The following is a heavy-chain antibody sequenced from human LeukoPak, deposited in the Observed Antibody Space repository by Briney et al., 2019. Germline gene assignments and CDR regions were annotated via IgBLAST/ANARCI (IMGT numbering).Heavy chain of an antibody. Sequence: PGGSLRLSCAASGLRFGEFGMSWVRQGPGKGLEWVCGMNADGAITNYADSVKGRFTISRDTSKNTLYLQMNSLRAEDTAVYYCARDRSGKQWRGNKNYYYYMDVWGKGTTVTVSS. CDR1: GLRFGEFG. V-gene: IGHV3-20*04. CDR3: ARDRSGKQWRGNKNYYYYMDV. J-gene: IGHJ6*03. D-gene: IGHD6-19*01. CDR2: MNADGAIT.